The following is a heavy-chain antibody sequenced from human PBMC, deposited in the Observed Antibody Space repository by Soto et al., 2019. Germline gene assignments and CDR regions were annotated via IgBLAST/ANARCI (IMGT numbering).Heavy chain of an antibody. CDR1: GYSFTSYW. Sequence: EVQLVQSGAEVKKPGESLRISCKGSGYSFTSYWISWLRQMPGKGLEGMGRTDPSDSYTNYSPSFQGHVTISADKSIRTASLQWSSLKASVTPIYSCASRTRGYCSGTSSLELGNCYGVDVWGQGTTVTLSS. J-gene: IGHJ6*02. CDR2: TDPSDSYT. CDR3: ASRTRGYCSGTSSLELGNCYGVDV. D-gene: IGHD2-2*01. V-gene: IGHV5-10-1*01.